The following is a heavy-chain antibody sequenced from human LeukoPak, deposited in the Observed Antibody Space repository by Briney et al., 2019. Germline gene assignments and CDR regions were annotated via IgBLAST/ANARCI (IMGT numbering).Heavy chain of an antibody. V-gene: IGHV3-21*01. J-gene: IGHJ4*02. Sequence: PGGSLILSYATSGFNFYNFWMTWVRPAPGKGLEWVSSITSGSSYIYYADSVKGRFTISRDNAKNSLYLQMNSLRAEDTAVYYCARHLSGVTGYTYGRGIDYWGQGTLVTVSS. D-gene: IGHD5-18*01. CDR2: ITSGSSYI. CDR1: GFNFYNFW. CDR3: ARHLSGVTGYTYGRGIDY.